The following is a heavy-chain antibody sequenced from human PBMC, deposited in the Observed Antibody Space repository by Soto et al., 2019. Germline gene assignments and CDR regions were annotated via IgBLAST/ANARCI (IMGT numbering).Heavy chain of an antibody. V-gene: IGHV4-59*01. CDR3: ARVVYCGGDCPDAFDI. CDR1: GGSISSYY. CDR2: IYYSGST. D-gene: IGHD2-21*02. Sequence: QVQLQESGPGLVKPSETLSLTCTVSGGSISSYYWSWIRQPPGKGLEWIGYIYYSGSTNYNPSLKSRVTIPVDTSKNQFSLKLSSVTAADTAVYYCARVVYCGGDCPDAFDIWGQGTMVTVSS. J-gene: IGHJ3*02.